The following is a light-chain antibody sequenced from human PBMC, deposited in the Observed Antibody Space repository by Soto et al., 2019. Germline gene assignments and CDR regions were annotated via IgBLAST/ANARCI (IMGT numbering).Light chain of an antibody. CDR2: EAS. Sequence: DIHMAQSPPSLSASVGARVTITCRASHNIVTYLNWYQQKAGKAPSLLIYEASHLQSGVPFRFFGSSSGTDFTLTIDNLQHEASATYYCQQSHSTTPTFGTGTNLEIK. CDR3: QQSHSTTPT. V-gene: IGKV1-39*01. CDR1: HNIVTY. J-gene: IGKJ2*01.